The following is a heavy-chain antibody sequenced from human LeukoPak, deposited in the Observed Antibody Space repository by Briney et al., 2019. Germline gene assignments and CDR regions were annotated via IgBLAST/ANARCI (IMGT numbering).Heavy chain of an antibody. D-gene: IGHD3-3*01. Sequence: SETLSLTCTVSGASISSGDYYWSWIRQHPGKGLEWIGYIYYSGDTYYNPSLKSRVFISVDTSENQFSLKLSSVTAADTAVYYCARARSGSTLDYWGQGTLVTVSS. CDR1: GASISSGDYY. CDR3: ARARSGSTLDY. J-gene: IGHJ4*02. V-gene: IGHV4-31*03. CDR2: IYYSGDT.